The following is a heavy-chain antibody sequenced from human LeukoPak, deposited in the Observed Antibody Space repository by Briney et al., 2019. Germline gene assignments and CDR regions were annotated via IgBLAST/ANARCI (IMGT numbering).Heavy chain of an antibody. J-gene: IGHJ3*02. V-gene: IGHV4-4*07. D-gene: IGHD1-26*01. Sequence: PSETLSLTCTVSGGSISSYYWSWIRQPAGKGLEWIGRIYTSGSTNYNPSLKSRVTMSVDTSKNQFSLKLSSVTAADTAVYYCARDPIVGPAGSAFDIWGQGTMVTVSS. CDR3: ARDPIVGPAGSAFDI. CDR1: GGSISSYY. CDR2: IYTSGST.